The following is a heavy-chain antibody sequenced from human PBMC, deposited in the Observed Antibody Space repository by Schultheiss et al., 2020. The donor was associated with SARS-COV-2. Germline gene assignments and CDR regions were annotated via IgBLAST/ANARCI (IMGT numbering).Heavy chain of an antibody. Sequence: SETLSLTCTVSGDSFSGSTHHWAWIRQPPGKGLEWIGEINHSGSTNYNPSLKSRVTISVDTSKNQFSLKLSSVTAADTAVYYCAREGPPNWYFDLWGPGTLVTVSS. CDR1: GDSFSGSTHH. J-gene: IGHJ2*01. CDR2: INHSGST. V-gene: IGHV4-39*07. CDR3: AREGPPNWYFDL.